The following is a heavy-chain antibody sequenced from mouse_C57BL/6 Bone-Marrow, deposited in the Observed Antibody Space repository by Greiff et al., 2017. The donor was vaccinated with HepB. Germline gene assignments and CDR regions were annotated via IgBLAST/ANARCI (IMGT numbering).Heavy chain of an antibody. J-gene: IGHJ4*01. V-gene: IGHV1-81*01. CDR2: IYPRSGNT. Sequence: QVQLQQSGAELARPGASVKLSCKASGYTFTSYGISWVKQRPGQGLEWIGEIYPRSGNTYYNEKFKGKATLTADKSSSTAYMELRSLTSEDSAVDVCAREVYYYGSFYYAMDYWGQGTSVTVSS. CDR1: GYTFTSYG. D-gene: IGHD1-1*01. CDR3: AREVYYYGSFYYAMDY.